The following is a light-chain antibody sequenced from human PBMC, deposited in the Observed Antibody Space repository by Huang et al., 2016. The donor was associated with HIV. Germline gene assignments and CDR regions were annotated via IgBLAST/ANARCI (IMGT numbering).Light chain of an antibody. CDR2: DAS. Sequence: DIQMTQSPSSLSASVGDRVTITCQASLDISKFLNWYQQKPGKAPKVLIHDASHFERGFPSRFSGSRSGTHFTLTINSLQPEDIATYYCQQYDNLPLTFGQGTRLEIK. CDR3: QQYDNLPLT. CDR1: LDISKF. J-gene: IGKJ5*01. V-gene: IGKV1-33*01.